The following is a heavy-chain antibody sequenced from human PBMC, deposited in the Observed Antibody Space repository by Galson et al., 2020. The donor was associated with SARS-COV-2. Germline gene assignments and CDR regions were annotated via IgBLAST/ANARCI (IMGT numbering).Heavy chain of an antibody. J-gene: IGHJ6*02. V-gene: IGHV3-11*01. CDR2: ISSGGSTI. CDR3: ARDILDARSGLDV. CDR1: GFTFSDYF. Sequence: GESLKISCAASGFTFSDYFMSWVRQAPGKGLEWLSYISSGGSTIYYADSVKGRFTISRDNAKNSLYLQMNSLRAEDTAVYFCARDILDARSGLDVWGQGTTVTVSS. D-gene: IGHD1-1*01.